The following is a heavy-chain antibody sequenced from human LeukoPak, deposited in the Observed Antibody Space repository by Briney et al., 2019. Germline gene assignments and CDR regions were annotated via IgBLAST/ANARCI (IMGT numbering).Heavy chain of an antibody. J-gene: IGHJ4*02. Sequence: SETLSLTCAVSDYSISSHNYWGWIRQPPGKGLEWIGSVDHSGSTHYSPSLKSRVTISVDTSKNQFSLKLSSVTAADTAVYYCARNDSSGYFDYWGQGTLVTVSS. D-gene: IGHD3-22*01. CDR1: DYSISSHNY. CDR2: VDHSGST. V-gene: IGHV4-38-2*01. CDR3: ARNDSSGYFDY.